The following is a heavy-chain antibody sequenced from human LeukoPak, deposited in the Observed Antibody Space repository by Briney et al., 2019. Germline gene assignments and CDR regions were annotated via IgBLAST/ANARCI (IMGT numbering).Heavy chain of an antibody. CDR2: IKRDGNEK. J-gene: IGHJ6*02. V-gene: IGHV3-7*01. Sequence: GGSLRLSCAASGFTLTRYWMSWVRQAPGKGLEWVSSIKRDGNEKYYVDSVKGRFTISRDNAKNSLYLLMNSLRAEDTAVYYCSRVEVAHFSRSVRRLYYYYFGMDVWGQGTTVTVSS. CDR1: GFTLTRYW. D-gene: IGHD3-3*02. CDR3: SRVEVAHFSRSVRRLYYYYFGMDV.